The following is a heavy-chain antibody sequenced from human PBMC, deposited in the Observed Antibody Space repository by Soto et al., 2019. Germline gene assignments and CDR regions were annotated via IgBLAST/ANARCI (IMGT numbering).Heavy chain of an antibody. CDR2: IKPGTSDI. CDR1: GYKFGSAW. V-gene: IGHV5-51*01. J-gene: IGHJ4*02. CDR3: ARQLSHICDS. D-gene: IGHD3-3*02. Sequence: RESLKISCKGFGYKFGSAWIGWVRQMPGKGLEWMGIIKPGTSDIRYSPSCRGHVTISADEAVSTAYLQWSSLKASDTAMYYCARQLSHICDSWGQGTLVTVSS.